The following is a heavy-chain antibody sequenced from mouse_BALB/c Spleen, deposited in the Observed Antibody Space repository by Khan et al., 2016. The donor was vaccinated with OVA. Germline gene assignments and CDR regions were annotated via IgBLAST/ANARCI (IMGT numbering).Heavy chain of an antibody. J-gene: IGHJ4*01. D-gene: IGHD2-14*01. CDR1: GFTFTNYG. V-gene: IGHV9-3-1*01. CDR2: INTYTGEP. CDR3: ARVGYNGTMDC. Sequence: QIQLVQSGPELKKPGETVQISCKASGFTFTNYGMNWVRQAPGKGLKWMGWINTYTGEPTFTDDFKGRFAFSLEPSANTAYLQINSLKNEDTATYFCARVGYNGTMDCWGQGTSVTVAS.